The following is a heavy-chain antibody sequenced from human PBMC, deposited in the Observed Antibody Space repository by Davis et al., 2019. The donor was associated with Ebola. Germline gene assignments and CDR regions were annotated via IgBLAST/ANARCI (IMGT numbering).Heavy chain of an antibody. CDR2: VYHNGKT. CDR1: GYSISNGLS. CDR3: ARDFVY. V-gene: IGHV4-38-2*02. J-gene: IGHJ4*02. Sequence: MPSETLSLTCTVSGYSISNGLSWVWIRQHSGKGLEWIGSVYHNGKTNYNPSLKSRVTISLDTSKNQFSLKLRSVTAADTAVYLCARDFVYWGQGTLVTVSS.